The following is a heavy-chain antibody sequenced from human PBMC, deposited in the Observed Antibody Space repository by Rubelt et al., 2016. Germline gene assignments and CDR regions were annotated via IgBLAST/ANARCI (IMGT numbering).Heavy chain of an antibody. J-gene: IGHJ4*02. CDR1: TFTSYG. CDR3: AKMSGGCGVLTAGLHFNS. V-gene: IGHV3-33*06. CDR2: ILSDGSNK. Sequence: TFTSYGMHWVRQAPGKGLESVAVILSDGSNKDYADSVTGRFIISRDNSKDTLSLQMNSLRAEDTAMYYCAKMSGGCGVLTAGLHFNSWGQGTLVTVSS. D-gene: IGHD3-3*01.